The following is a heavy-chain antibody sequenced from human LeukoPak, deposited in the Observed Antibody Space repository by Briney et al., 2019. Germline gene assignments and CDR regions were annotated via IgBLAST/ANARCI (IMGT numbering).Heavy chain of an antibody. D-gene: IGHD2-21*02. CDR1: GASISSYY. CDR2: IYYSGST. J-gene: IGHJ4*02. CDR3: ARVKGVVTAILDY. V-gene: IGHV4-59*01. Sequence: SETLSLTCTVSGASISSYYWSWIRQPPGKGLEWIGYIYYSGSTDYNPSLKSRVTFSVDTSKNQFSLKLISVTAADTAVYYCARVKGVVTAILDYWGQGTLVTVSS.